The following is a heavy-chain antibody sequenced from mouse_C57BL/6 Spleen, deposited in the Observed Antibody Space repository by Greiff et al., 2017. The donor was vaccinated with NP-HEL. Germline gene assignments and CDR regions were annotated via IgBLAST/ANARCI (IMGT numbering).Heavy chain of an antibody. D-gene: IGHD2-3*01. CDR3: ARAEDGYYDGGFDY. V-gene: IGHV1-66*01. CDR1: GYSFTSYY. CDR2: IYPGSGNT. J-gene: IGHJ2*01. Sequence: QVQLKESGPELVKPGASVKISCKASGYSFTSYYIHWVKQRPGQGLEWIGWIYPGSGNTKYNEKFKGKATLTADTSSSTAYMQLSSLTSEDSAVYYCARAEDGYYDGGFDYWGQGTTLTVSS.